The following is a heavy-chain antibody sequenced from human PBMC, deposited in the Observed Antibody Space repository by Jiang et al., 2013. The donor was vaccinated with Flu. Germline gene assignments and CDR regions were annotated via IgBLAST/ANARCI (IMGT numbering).Heavy chain of an antibody. V-gene: IGHV4-31*03. CDR2: IYYSGST. CDR3: ARVLRFLEWSTDPGYYFDY. D-gene: IGHD3-3*01. J-gene: IGHJ4*02. Sequence: GSGLVKPSETLSLTCTVSGGSISSGGYYWSWIRQHPGKGLEWIGYIYYSGSTYYNPSLKSRVTISVDTSKNQFSLKLSSVTAADTAVYYCARVLRFLEWSTDPGYYFDYWGQGTLVTVSS. CDR1: GGSISSGGYY.